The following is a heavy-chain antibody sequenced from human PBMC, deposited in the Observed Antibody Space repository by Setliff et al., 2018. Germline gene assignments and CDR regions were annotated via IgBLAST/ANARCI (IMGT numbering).Heavy chain of an antibody. Sequence: HGESLKISCAASGFTFSRYWMGWVRQAPGMGPEWLANIKEDGSEKNYVDSVRGRFTISRDNAKNSLYLQIYSLRAGDTAVYYCARDPPGMNAFDIWGHGTRVTVSS. CDR1: GFTFSRYW. V-gene: IGHV3-7*01. CDR2: IKEDGSEK. J-gene: IGHJ3*02. D-gene: IGHD6-13*01. CDR3: ARDPPGMNAFDI.